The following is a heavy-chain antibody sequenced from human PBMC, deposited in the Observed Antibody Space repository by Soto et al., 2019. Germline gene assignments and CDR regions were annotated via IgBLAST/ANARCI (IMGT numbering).Heavy chain of an antibody. CDR2: INHSGST. CDR3: ARGGCCHYSGPSNHRDPRNWFDP. Sequence: ASETLSLTCAVYGGSFSGYYWSWIRQPPGKGLEWIGEINHSGSTNYNPSLKSRVTISVDTSKNQFSLKLSSVTAADTAVYYCARGGCCHYSGPSNHRDPRNWFDPWGQGTLVPVSS. D-gene: IGHD3-10*01. J-gene: IGHJ5*02. V-gene: IGHV4-34*01. CDR1: GGSFSGYY.